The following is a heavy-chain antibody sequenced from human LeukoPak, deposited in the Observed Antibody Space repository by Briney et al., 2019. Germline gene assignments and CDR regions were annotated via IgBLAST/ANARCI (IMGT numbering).Heavy chain of an antibody. D-gene: IGHD4-23*01. CDR3: ARDPNSAL. J-gene: IGHJ4*02. V-gene: IGHV4-4*07. CDR2: IYTSGST. Sequence: SETLSLTCTVSGGXISSHYCSWIRQPAGKGLEWIGRIYTSGSTNYNPSLQSRVTMSADTSKNQFSLKLRSVTAADTAVYYCARDPNSALWGQGTLVTVSS. CDR1: GGXISSHY.